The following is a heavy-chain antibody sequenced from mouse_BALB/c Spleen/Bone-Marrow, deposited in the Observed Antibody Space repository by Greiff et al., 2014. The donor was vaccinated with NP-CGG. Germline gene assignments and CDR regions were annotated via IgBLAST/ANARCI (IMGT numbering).Heavy chain of an antibody. CDR2: INPYNGGT. V-gene: IGHV1-18*01. D-gene: IGHD1-1*01. CDR3: ARGDYYGSSSFAY. CDR1: GYSFTGYT. J-gene: IGHJ3*01. Sequence: VQLQQPGPELVKPGASMKISCKASGYSFTGYTMNWVKQSHGKNLEWIGLINPYNGGTSYNQKFKGKATLTVDKSSGTAYMELLSLTSEDSAVYYCARGDYYGSSSFAYWGQGTLVTVSA.